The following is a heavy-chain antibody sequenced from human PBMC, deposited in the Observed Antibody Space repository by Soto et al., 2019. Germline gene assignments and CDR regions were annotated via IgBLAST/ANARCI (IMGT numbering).Heavy chain of an antibody. Sequence: GGSLRLSCAASGFTFSSYWMSWVRQAPGKGLEWVANIKQDGSEKYYVDSVKGRFTISRDNAKNSLYLQMNSLRAEDTAVYYSARDLVWFGELQLEYWGQGTIVNAYS. CDR3: ARDLVWFGELQLEY. CDR2: IKQDGSEK. D-gene: IGHD3-10*01. CDR1: GFTFSSYW. J-gene: IGHJ4*02. V-gene: IGHV3-7*01.